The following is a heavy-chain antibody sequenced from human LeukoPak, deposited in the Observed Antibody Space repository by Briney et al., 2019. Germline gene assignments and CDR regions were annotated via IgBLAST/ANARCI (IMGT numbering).Heavy chain of an antibody. Sequence: GGSLRLSCAASGFTFSSYAMSWVRQAPGKGLEWVSAISGSGGSTYYADSVKGRFTISRDNSKNTLYLQMNSLGAEDTAVYYCAKDLGGYSGYDYVFTLWGQGTLVTVSS. D-gene: IGHD5-12*01. CDR1: GFTFSSYA. CDR3: AKDLGGYSGYDYVFTL. CDR2: ISGSGGST. J-gene: IGHJ4*02. V-gene: IGHV3-23*01.